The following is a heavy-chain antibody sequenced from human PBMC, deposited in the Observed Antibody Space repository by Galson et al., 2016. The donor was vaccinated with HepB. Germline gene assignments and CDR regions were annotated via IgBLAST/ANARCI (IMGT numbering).Heavy chain of an antibody. V-gene: IGHV3-11*01. Sequence: SLRLSCAASGFSFSDYYMSWIRQAPGKGLEWVSYITSSGTTIYYADSVKGRFTISRDDAKNSLYLQMNSLRVEDTAVYYCVRDLGSCSGANCYAGFPYYFDYWGQGTLVTVSS. CDR2: ITSSGTTI. J-gene: IGHJ4*02. D-gene: IGHD2-2*01. CDR3: VRDLGSCSGANCYAGFPYYFDY. CDR1: GFSFSDYY.